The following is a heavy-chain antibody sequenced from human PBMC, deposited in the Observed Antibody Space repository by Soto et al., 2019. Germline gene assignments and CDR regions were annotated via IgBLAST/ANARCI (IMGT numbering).Heavy chain of an antibody. D-gene: IGHD4-17*01. V-gene: IGHV3-53*01. Sequence: EVQLVESGGGLIQPGGSLRLSCAASGFTVTNKYMTWVRQAPGKGLEWVSLIYSGGATSYADSVKGRVTISRDNSKDILYLQMNSLRAEDTAVYYCARVDYGDYGWYFDLWGRGTLVTVSS. CDR1: GFTVTNKY. CDR3: ARVDYGDYGWYFDL. CDR2: IYSGGAT. J-gene: IGHJ2*01.